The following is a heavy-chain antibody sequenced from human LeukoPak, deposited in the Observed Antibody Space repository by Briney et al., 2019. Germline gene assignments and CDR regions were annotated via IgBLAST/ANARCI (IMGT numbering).Heavy chain of an antibody. CDR1: GYTFTSYG. J-gene: IGHJ3*02. V-gene: IGHV1-18*01. CDR3: ARETCSSTSCNDAFDI. D-gene: IGHD2-2*01. Sequence: ASVKVSCKASGYTFTSYGISWVRQAPGQGLEWMGWISAYNGNTNYAQKLQGRVTMTTDTSTSTAYMGLRSLRSDDTAVYYCARETCSSTSCNDAFDIWGQGTMVTVSS. CDR2: ISAYNGNT.